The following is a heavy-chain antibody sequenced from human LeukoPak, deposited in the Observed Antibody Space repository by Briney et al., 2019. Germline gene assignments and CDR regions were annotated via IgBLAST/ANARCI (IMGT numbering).Heavy chain of an antibody. CDR3: ASRVGYCTNGVCYRILFR. V-gene: IGHV1-46*01. Sequence: ASVKVSCKASGYTFTSYYMHWVRQAPGQGLEWMGIINPSGGSTSYAQKFQGRVTMTRDTSISTAYMELSRLRSDDTAVYYCASRVGYCTNGVCYRILFRWGQGTLVTVSS. CDR2: INPSGGST. CDR1: GYTFTSYY. D-gene: IGHD2-8*01. J-gene: IGHJ4*02.